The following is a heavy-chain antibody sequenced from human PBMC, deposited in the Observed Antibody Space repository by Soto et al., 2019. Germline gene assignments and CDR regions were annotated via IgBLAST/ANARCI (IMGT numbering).Heavy chain of an antibody. CDR1: GGSISSYY. CDR3: EGALPNYDRLSGYYPYNWFDP. V-gene: IGHV4-59*01. Sequence: PSETLSLTCTVSGGSISSYYWSWIRQPPGKGLEWIGYIYYSGSPNYNPSLKSRVTISVDTSKNQFSLKLSSVTAADTAAYYCEGALPNYDRLSGYYPYNWFDPWGQGTPVTAAS. CDR2: IYYSGSP. J-gene: IGHJ5*02. D-gene: IGHD3-9*01.